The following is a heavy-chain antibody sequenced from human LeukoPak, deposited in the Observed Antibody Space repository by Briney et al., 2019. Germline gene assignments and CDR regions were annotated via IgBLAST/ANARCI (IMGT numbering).Heavy chain of an antibody. D-gene: IGHD6-6*01. CDR2: ISGSGATT. CDR1: AFTFSSYA. J-gene: IGHJ6*04. CDR3: ARLYSTSDV. V-gene: IGHV3-23*01. Sequence: LTGGSLRLSFAASAFTFSSYAMSWVRQAPGKGLEWVSDISGSGATTHYADSVKGRFTISRDNSKNTLYLQMNSLRAEDTAVYYCARLYSTSDVWGKGTTVTVSS.